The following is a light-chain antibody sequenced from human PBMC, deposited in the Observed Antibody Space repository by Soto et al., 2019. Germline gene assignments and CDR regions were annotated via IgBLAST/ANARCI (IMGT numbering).Light chain of an antibody. CDR2: DAS. CDR1: QDINNW. Sequence: VQMTQSPSSLSASVEDRVIITCRASQDINNWLAWYQQKPGNAPKFLIYDASTLESGVPSRFSGGGSGTEFTLTISSLQPDDSATYYCQQYYSRRTFGQGTKVDI. CDR3: QQYYSRRT. V-gene: IGKV1-5*01. J-gene: IGKJ1*01.